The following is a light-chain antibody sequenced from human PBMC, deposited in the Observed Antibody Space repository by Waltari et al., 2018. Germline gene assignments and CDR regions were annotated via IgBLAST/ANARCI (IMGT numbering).Light chain of an antibody. J-gene: IGLJ3*02. CDR2: DVS. CDR3: SSYTTRGTWV. CDR1: FSDVGAYNY. Sequence: QSALTQPASVSGSPGQSITLSCTGAFSDVGAYNYVSWYRQPPGEAPNPLIYDVSPRPSGVASRLSEPKSGNTASLTISGLQPEDEADYFCSSYTTRGTWVFGGGTKLTVL. V-gene: IGLV2-14*03.